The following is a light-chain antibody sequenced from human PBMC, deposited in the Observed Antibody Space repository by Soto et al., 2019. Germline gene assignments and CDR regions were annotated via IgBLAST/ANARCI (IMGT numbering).Light chain of an antibody. Sequence: QSSLTQPPSASRSPGDSVTISFTGSISYVGGYNYVSWYQQHPGKAPKLMIYEVSKRPSGVPDRLSGSKSGNTASLTVSGLQAEDEADYYCSSYAGSNNYVFGTWTKVTGL. CDR2: EVS. CDR3: SSYAGSNNYV. CDR1: ISYVGGYNY. V-gene: IGLV2-8*01. J-gene: IGLJ1*01.